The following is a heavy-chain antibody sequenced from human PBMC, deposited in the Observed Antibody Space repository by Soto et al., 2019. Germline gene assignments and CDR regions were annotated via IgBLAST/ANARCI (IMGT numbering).Heavy chain of an antibody. CDR3: ARGAVGYCSSTSCYGLVWFDP. J-gene: IGHJ5*02. Sequence: PSDTLSVTCAVSGGSISSGAYSWSWIRQPPGKGLEWIGYIYHSGSTYYNPSLKSRVTISVDRSKNQFSLKLSSVTAADTAVYYCARGAVGYCSSTSCYGLVWFDPWGQGTLVTVSS. CDR2: IYHSGST. V-gene: IGHV4-30-2*01. D-gene: IGHD2-2*01. CDR1: GGSISSGAYS.